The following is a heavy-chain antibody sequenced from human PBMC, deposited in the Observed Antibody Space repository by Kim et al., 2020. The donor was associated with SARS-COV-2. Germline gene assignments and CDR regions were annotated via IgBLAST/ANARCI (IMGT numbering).Heavy chain of an antibody. D-gene: IGHD3-9*01. J-gene: IGHJ4*02. Sequence: TISRDNSKNTLYLQMNSLRAEDTAVYYCAKDSYLRYYDSLTGYPYYFDYWGQGTLVTVSS. V-gene: IGHV3-23*01. CDR3: AKDSYLRYYDSLTGYPYYFDY.